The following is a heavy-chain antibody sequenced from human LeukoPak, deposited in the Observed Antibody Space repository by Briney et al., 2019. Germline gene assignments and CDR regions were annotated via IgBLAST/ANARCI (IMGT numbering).Heavy chain of an antibody. CDR3: ARPYYYGSGSYGMDV. CDR1: GYSFTSYW. CDR2: IDPSDSYT. V-gene: IGHV5-10-1*01. D-gene: IGHD3-10*01. Sequence: GESLQISCKGSGYSFTSYWISWVRQMPGKGLEWMGRIDPSDSYTNYSPSFQGHVTISADKSISTAYLQWSSLKASDTAMYYCARPYYYGSGSYGMDVWGQGTTVTVSS. J-gene: IGHJ6*02.